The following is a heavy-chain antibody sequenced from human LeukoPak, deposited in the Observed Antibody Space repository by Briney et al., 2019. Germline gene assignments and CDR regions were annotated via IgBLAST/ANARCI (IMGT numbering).Heavy chain of an antibody. CDR3: ARWGDSSWDDY. J-gene: IGHJ4*02. V-gene: IGHV1-69*04. D-gene: IGHD6-13*01. CDR1: GGTFSSYA. CDR2: IIPILGIA. Sequence: SVKVSCKASGGTFSSYAISWVRQAPGQGLEWMGRIIPILGIANYAQKFQGRVTMTRDTSTSTVYMELSSLRSEDTAVYYCARWGDSSWDDYWGQGTLVTVSS.